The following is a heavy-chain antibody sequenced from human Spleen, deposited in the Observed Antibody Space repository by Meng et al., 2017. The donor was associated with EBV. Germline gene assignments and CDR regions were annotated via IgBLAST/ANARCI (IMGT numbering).Heavy chain of an antibody. J-gene: IGHJ5*02. V-gene: IGHV4-39*01. Sequence: ESRPLHAVPSVTLPLTRTVSWVSTRIFFYRAWIRQAPGHGLEWIGGCNYTGCTYNSPSLKSRVPVSVDTSKNQFSLRLTSVTAADTAVYYCARPFPSWQSPRLDPFGAWGQGTLVTVSS. CDR1: WVSTRIFFY. CDR2: CNYTGCT. D-gene: IGHD6-19*01. CDR3: ARPFPSWQSPRLDPFGA.